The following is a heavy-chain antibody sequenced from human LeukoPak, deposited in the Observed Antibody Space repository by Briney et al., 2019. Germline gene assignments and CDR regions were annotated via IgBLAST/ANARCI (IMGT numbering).Heavy chain of an antibody. V-gene: IGHV3-48*03. J-gene: IGHJ6*04. D-gene: IGHD3-10*02. CDR1: GFTFSTYE. CDR3: AELGITMIGGV. CDR2: ISTSGSSI. Sequence: PGGSLRLSCAASGFTFSTYEIDWVRQAPGKGLEWLSHISTSGSSIHYADSVKGRFTISRDNAKNSLYLQMNSLRVEDTAVYYCAELGITMIGGVWGKGTTVTISS.